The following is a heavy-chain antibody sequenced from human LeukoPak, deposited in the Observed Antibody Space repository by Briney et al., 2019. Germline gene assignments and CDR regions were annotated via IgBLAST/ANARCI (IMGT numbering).Heavy chain of an antibody. Sequence: GGSLRLSCAASGFTFDNYAMNWVRQAPGKGLEWLSYIRGGGAVTRYSDSVKGRFTISRDNSKNTLYLQMNHLRAEDTAIYYCAKCSASYYNDAFDIWGRGTMVTVSS. CDR3: AKCSASYYNDAFDI. J-gene: IGHJ3*02. CDR1: GFTFDNYA. CDR2: IRGGGAVT. V-gene: IGHV3-23*01. D-gene: IGHD3-10*02.